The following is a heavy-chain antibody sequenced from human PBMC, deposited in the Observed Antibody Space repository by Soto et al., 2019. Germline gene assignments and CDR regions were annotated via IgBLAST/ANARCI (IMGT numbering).Heavy chain of an antibody. CDR3: ARDMYSSDYFVKWFEP. CDR1: GFSFSSYA. J-gene: IGHJ5*02. D-gene: IGHD6-19*01. Sequence: QVRLVESGGGVVQPGRSLRLSCKASGFSFSSYAMYWFRQPPGKGLEWVAVISKDGGNKNYADSVKGRVTVSRDKANYSLDLQLNSLRGEDTAMYYCARDMYSSDYFVKWFEPWGQGTLVTVSS. CDR2: ISKDGGNK. V-gene: IGHV3-30*04.